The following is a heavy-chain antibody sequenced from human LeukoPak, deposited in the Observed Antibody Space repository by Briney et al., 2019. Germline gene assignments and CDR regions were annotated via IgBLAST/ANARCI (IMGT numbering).Heavy chain of an antibody. D-gene: IGHD3-22*01. CDR2: ISSSSSYI. CDR1: GFTFSSYS. V-gene: IGHV3-21*04. CDR3: AREIWDSSGQIRDAFDI. J-gene: IGHJ3*02. Sequence: GGSLRLSCAASGFTFSSYSMNWVRQAPGKGLEWVSSISSSSSYIYYADSVKGRFTISRDNAKNSLYLQMNSLRAEDTAAYYCAREIWDSSGQIRDAFDIWGQGTMVTVSS.